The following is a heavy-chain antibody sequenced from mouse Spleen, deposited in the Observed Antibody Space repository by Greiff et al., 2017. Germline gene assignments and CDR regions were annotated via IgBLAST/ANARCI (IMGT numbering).Heavy chain of an antibody. V-gene: IGHV3-6*01. CDR1: GYSITSGYY. CDR2: ISYDGSN. CDR3: ARSYYGPFAY. J-gene: IGHJ3*01. Sequence: DVKLQESGPGLVKPSQSLSLTCSVTGYSITSGYYWNWIRQFPGNKLEWMGYISYDGSNNYNPSLKNRISITRDTSKNQFFLKLNSVTTEDTATYYCARSYYGPFAYWGQGTLVTVSA. D-gene: IGHD1-2*01.